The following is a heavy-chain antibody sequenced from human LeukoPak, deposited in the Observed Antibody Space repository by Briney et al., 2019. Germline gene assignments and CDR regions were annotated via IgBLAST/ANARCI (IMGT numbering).Heavy chain of an antibody. CDR1: GFTFSSYA. D-gene: IGHD4-11*01. CDR3: ANWDTVTYYYYYYGMDV. Sequence: PGGSLRLSCAASGFTFSSYAMSWVRQAPGKGLEWVSAISGSGGSTYYADSVKGRFTISRDNSKNTLYLQMNSLRAEDTAVYYCANWDTVTYYYYYYGMDVWGQGTTVTVSS. J-gene: IGHJ6*02. V-gene: IGHV3-23*01. CDR2: ISGSGGST.